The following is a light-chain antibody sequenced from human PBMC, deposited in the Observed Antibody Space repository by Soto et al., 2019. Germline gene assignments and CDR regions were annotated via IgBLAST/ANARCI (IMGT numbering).Light chain of an antibody. Sequence: EVVLTQSPATLSLSPGEKATLSCRASQSISTFLAWYQQKPGLAPRLLIYDASNKPTGIPDRFSGSGSGTDFTLTISSLEPEDVAVYYCQQCANWPPKWSFGQGTKVEIK. CDR2: DAS. J-gene: IGKJ1*01. CDR3: QQCANWPPKWS. V-gene: IGKV3-11*01. CDR1: QSISTF.